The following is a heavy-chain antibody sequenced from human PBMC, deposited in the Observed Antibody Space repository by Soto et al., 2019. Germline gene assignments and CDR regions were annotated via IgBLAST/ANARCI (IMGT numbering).Heavy chain of an antibody. V-gene: IGHV3-11*03. D-gene: IGHD3-10*01. Sequence: GSLRLSCAASGFTFSDYYMSWIRQAPGKGLEWVSYISSSSSYTNYADSVKGRFTISRDNAKNSLYLQMNSLRAEDTAVYYCARRITMVRGPNWFDPWGQGTLVTVSS. CDR1: GFTFSDYY. J-gene: IGHJ5*02. CDR2: ISSSSSYT. CDR3: ARRITMVRGPNWFDP.